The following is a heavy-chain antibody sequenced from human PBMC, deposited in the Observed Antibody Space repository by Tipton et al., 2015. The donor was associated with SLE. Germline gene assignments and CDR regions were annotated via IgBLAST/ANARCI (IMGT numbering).Heavy chain of an antibody. V-gene: IGHV4-34*01. CDR3: ARRHSPRGSSWSGGFQH. Sequence: TLSLTCAVYGGSFSGYYWSWIRQPPGEGLEWIGEINHSGSTNYNPSLKSRVTISVDTSKNQFSLKLSSVTAADTAVYYGARRHSPRGSSWSGGFQHWGQGTLVTVSS. CDR1: GGSFSGYY. CDR2: INHSGST. D-gene: IGHD6-13*01. J-gene: IGHJ1*01.